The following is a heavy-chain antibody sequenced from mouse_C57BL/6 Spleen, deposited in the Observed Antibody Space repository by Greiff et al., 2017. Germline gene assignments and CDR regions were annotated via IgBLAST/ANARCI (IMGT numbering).Heavy chain of an antibody. CDR2: IDPSDSYT. CDR3: ARGELTRVYYFDY. CDR1: GYTFTSYW. Sequence: QVQLQQPGAELVMPAASVKLSCKASGYTFTSYWMHWVKQRPGQGLEWIGEIDPSDSYTNYNQKFKGKSTLTVDKSSSTAYMQLSSLTSEDSAVYYCARGELTRVYYFDYWGKGTTLTVSS. D-gene: IGHD1-1*02. J-gene: IGHJ2*01. V-gene: IGHV1-69*01.